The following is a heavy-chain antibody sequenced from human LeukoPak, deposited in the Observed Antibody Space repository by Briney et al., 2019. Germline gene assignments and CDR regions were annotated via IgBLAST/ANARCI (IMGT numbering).Heavy chain of an antibody. Sequence: SETLSLTCAVYGGSFSGYYWSWIRQPPGKGLEWIGEINHSGSTNYNPSLKSRVTISVDTSKNQFSLKLSSVTAADTAVYYCARDRPNWNWLDPWGQGTLVTVSS. V-gene: IGHV4-34*01. CDR2: INHSGST. CDR3: ARDRPNWNWLDP. D-gene: IGHD7-27*01. J-gene: IGHJ5*02. CDR1: GGSFSGYY.